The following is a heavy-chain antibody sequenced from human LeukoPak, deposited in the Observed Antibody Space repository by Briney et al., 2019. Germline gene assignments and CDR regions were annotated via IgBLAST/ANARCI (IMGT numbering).Heavy chain of an antibody. V-gene: IGHV1-69*13. CDR1: GGTFSSYA. J-gene: IGHJ4*02. Sequence: ASVKVSCKASGGTFSSYAISWVRQAPGQGLEWMGGIILIFGTANYAQKFQGRVTITADESTSTAYMELSSLRSEDTAVYYCAREAGADYGDYYFDYWGQGTLVTVSS. CDR3: AREAGADYGDYYFDY. CDR2: IILIFGTA. D-gene: IGHD4-17*01.